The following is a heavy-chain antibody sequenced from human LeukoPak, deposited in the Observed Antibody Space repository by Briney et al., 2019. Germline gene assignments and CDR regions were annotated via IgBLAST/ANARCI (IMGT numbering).Heavy chain of an antibody. D-gene: IGHD3-16*01. V-gene: IGHV3-9*01. CDR2: ISWNSGSI. CDR3: APLGGDAFDI. Sequence: GRSLRLSCAASGFTFDDYAMHWVRQAPGKGLEWVSGISWNSGSIGYADSVKGRFTISRDNAKNSLYLQMNSLRAEDTAVYYCAPLGGDAFDIWGQGTMVTVSS. CDR1: GFTFDDYA. J-gene: IGHJ3*02.